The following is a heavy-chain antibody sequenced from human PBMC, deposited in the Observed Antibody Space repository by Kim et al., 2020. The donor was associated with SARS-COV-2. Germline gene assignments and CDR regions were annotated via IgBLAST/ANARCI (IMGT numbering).Heavy chain of an antibody. CDR3: TRDEYGTATSFDP. CDR2: IKNRAYGGTA. V-gene: IGHV3-49*03. Sequence: GGSLRLSCTSSGFTFGDYAWSWFRQAPGKGLEWVGCIKNRAYGGTAEYAATVKGRFIISRDDSKSIAYLQMNSLKTEDTAFYYCTRDEYGTATSFDPWGPGDLVIVSS. CDR1: GFTFGDYA. J-gene: IGHJ5*02. D-gene: IGHD3-10*01.